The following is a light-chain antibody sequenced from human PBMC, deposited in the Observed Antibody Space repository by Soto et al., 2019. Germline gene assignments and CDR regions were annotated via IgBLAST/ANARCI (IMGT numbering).Light chain of an antibody. CDR1: TSNIGSNA. CDR3: TAWDDSLNGRL. CDR2: SND. J-gene: IGLJ2*01. V-gene: IGLV1-44*01. Sequence: QSVLTQPPSASGTPGQRVTFSCSGSTSNIGSNAVNWYQQLPGTAPKLLIYSNDRRPSGVPDRFSGSKSGTSASLAISGLQSEDEADYCCTAWDDSLNGRLFGGGTKLTVL.